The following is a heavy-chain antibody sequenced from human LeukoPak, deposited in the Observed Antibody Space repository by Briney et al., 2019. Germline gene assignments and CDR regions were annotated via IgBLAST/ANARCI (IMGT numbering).Heavy chain of an antibody. CDR3: ARWSGYALD. CDR1: GGSISNYY. Sequence: SETLSLTCTVSGGSISNYYWSWIRQPPGKGLEWIGYIYYSGSTNYNPSLKRRVSMSIDTSKNQCSLKLSSVTAADTAVYYCARWSGYALDWGQGTLVTVSS. CDR2: IYYSGST. D-gene: IGHD2-2*01. J-gene: IGHJ4*02. V-gene: IGHV4-59*01.